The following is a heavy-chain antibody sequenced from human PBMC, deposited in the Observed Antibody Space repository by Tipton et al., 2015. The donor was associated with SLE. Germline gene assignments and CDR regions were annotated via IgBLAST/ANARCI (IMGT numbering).Heavy chain of an antibody. CDR1: GGSISSSSYY. V-gene: IGHV4-39*07. CDR2: IYYSGST. J-gene: IGHJ6*03. D-gene: IGHD6-6*01. Sequence: TLSLTCTVSGGSISSSSYYWGWIRQPPGKGLEWIGSIYYSGSTYYNPSLKSRVTISVDTSKNQFSLKLSSVTAADTAVYYCTGSSSFYYMDVWGKGTTVTVSS. CDR3: TGSSSFYYMDV.